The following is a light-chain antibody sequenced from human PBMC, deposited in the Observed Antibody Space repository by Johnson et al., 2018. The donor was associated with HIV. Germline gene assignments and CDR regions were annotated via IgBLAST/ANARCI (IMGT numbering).Light chain of an antibody. V-gene: IGLV1-51*01. Sequence: QSVLTQPPSVSAAAGQKVTISCSGSSSNIGNNYVAWYQQVPGTAPKLLIYDNNRRPSGIPDRFSGSKSGSLATLGITGLQTGDEADYYCGPWDTSLRTGFFGPGTKVTVL. CDR1: SSNIGNNY. CDR3: GPWDTSLRTGF. J-gene: IGLJ1*01. CDR2: DNN.